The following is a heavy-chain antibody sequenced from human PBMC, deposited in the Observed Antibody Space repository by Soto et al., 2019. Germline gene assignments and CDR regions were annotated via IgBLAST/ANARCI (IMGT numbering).Heavy chain of an antibody. D-gene: IGHD6-19*01. CDR3: ARRIAVDNWFDP. CDR2: ISAYNGNT. Sequence: ASVKVSCKASGYTFTGYYMHWVRQAPGQGLEWMGWISAYNGNTNYAQKLQGRVTMTTDTSTSTAYMELRSLRSDDTAVYYCARRIAVDNWFDPWGQGTLVTVSS. J-gene: IGHJ5*02. CDR1: GYTFTGYY. V-gene: IGHV1-18*04.